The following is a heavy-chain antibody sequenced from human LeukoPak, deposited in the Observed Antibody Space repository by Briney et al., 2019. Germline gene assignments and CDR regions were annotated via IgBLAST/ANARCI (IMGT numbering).Heavy chain of an antibody. CDR2: ISDTGGST. J-gene: IGHJ4*02. Sequence: GGSLRLSCAASGSSFSRYAMSWVRQAPGKGLEWVSVISDTGGSTDYADSVKGRFTISRDNSKNTLYLQMNSLRAEDTAVYYCAKGAEGVYDFWSGLHYWGQGTLVTVSS. D-gene: IGHD3-3*01. CDR3: AKGAEGVYDFWSGLHY. V-gene: IGHV3-23*01. CDR1: GSSFSRYA.